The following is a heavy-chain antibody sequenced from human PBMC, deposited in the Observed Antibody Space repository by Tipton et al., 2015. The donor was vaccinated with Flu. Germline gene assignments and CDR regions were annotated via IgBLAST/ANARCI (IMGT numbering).Heavy chain of an antibody. CDR3: ASWLSSSWYSSYFDY. V-gene: IGHV4-4*02. CDR2: IYHSGST. CDR1: GGSISSSNW. J-gene: IGHJ4*02. D-gene: IGHD6-13*01. Sequence: SLRLSCAVSGGSISSSNWWSWVRQPPGKGLEWIGEIYHSGSTNYNPSLKSRVTISVGKSKNQFSLKLSSVTAADTAVYYCASWLSSSWYSSYFDYWGQGTLVTVSS.